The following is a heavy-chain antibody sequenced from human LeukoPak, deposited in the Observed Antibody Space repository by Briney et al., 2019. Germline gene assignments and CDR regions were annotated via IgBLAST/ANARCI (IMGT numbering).Heavy chain of an antibody. V-gene: IGHV1-8*01. CDR3: ARAVGSYTMFDP. CDR1: GYTFTSYD. D-gene: IGHD3-10*01. Sequence: GASVKVSCKVSGYTFTSYDINWVRQATGQGLEWMGWMNPGSGNTGYAQKFQGRVTMTRNTFITTAYMELSSLRSEATAVYYCARAVGSYTMFDPWGQGTLVTVSS. J-gene: IGHJ5*02. CDR2: MNPGSGNT.